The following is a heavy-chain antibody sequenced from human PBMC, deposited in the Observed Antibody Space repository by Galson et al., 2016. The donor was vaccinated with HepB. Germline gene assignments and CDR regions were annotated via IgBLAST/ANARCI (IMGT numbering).Heavy chain of an antibody. CDR3: ARGHLVVPFSFYFDY. D-gene: IGHD2-15*01. V-gene: IGHV6-1*01. Sequence: CAISGDSVSSKSAAWNWIRHSPSRGLEWLGRTYHTSNWYSDYAVSVKSRITTNPDTSKNQFPLQLNSVTPEDTAVYYCARGHLVVPFSFYFDYWGQGSPVTVSS. CDR1: GDSVSSKSAA. CDR2: TYHTSNWYS. J-gene: IGHJ4*02.